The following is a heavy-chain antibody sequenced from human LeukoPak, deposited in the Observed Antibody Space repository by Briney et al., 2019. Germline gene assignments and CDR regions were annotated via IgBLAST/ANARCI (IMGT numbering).Heavy chain of an antibody. V-gene: IGHV4-39*01. J-gene: IGHJ3*02. Sequence: SETLSLTCTVSGGSISSSSYYWGWIRQPPGKGLEWIGSIYYSGSTYYNPSLKSRVTISVDTSKNQFSLKLSSVTAADTAVYYCARQKGRGYSYGGWAFDIWGQGTMVTVSS. CDR2: IYYSGST. CDR3: ARQKGRGYSYGGWAFDI. D-gene: IGHD5-18*01. CDR1: GGSISSSSYY.